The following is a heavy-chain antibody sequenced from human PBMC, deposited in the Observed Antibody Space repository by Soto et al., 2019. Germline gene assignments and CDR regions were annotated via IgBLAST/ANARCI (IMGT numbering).Heavy chain of an antibody. D-gene: IGHD2-2*02. Sequence: TGGSLRLSCAASGFTFSGSAMHWVRQASGKGLEWVGRIRSKANSYATAYAASVKGRFTISRDDSKNTAYLQMNSLKTEDTAVYYCTRPYCSSTSCYTWGNWFDPWGQGTLVTVSS. CDR3: TRPYCSSTSCYTWGNWFDP. CDR2: IRSKANSYAT. V-gene: IGHV3-73*01. CDR1: GFTFSGSA. J-gene: IGHJ5*02.